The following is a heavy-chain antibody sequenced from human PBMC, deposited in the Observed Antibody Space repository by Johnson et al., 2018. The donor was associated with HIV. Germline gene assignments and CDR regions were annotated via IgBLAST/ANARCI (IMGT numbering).Heavy chain of an antibody. V-gene: IGHV3-23*04. CDR1: GFTFDDYG. J-gene: IGHJ3*02. D-gene: IGHD3-3*01. CDR3: AKMGTGRSKIQFLEWLPIPHAFDI. CDR2: ISGSGGST. Sequence: VQLVESGGGLVQPGGSLRLSCAASGFTFDDYGMSWVRQAPGKGLEWVSAISGSGGSTYYADSVKGRFTISRDNSKNTLYLQMNSLRAEDTAVYYCAKMGTGRSKIQFLEWLPIPHAFDIWGQGTMVTVSS.